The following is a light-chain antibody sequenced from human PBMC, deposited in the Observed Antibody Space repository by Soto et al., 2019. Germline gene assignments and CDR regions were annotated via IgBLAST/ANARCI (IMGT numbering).Light chain of an antibody. Sequence: SVLTQPPSASGTPGQRVTISCSGGSSNIGTNAVNWYRQLPGTAPKLLIYNNNQRPSGVPDRFSGSKSGTSASLAISGLQSEDEADYYCAAWDDSLNGYVFGTGTKVTVL. J-gene: IGLJ1*01. CDR2: NNN. CDR3: AAWDDSLNGYV. CDR1: SSNIGTNA. V-gene: IGLV1-44*01.